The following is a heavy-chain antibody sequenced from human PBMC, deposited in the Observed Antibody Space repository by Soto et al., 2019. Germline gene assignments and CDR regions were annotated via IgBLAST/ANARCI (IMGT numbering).Heavy chain of an antibody. D-gene: IGHD2-21*01. J-gene: IGHJ6*02. CDR1: GGTFSSYA. Sequence: SVKVSCKASGGTFSSYAISWVRQAPGQGLEWMGGIIPIFGTANYAQKFQGRVTITADESTSTAYMELSSLRSEDTAVYYCARDPTPGHVVDASYYYGMHVWGQGTTVTVSS. CDR2: IIPIFGTA. CDR3: ARDPTPGHVVDASYYYGMHV. V-gene: IGHV1-69*13.